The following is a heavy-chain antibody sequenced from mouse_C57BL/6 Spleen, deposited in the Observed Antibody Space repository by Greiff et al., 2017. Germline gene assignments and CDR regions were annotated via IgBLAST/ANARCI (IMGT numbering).Heavy chain of an antibody. Sequence: EVKLVESEGGLVQPGSSMKLSCTASGFTFSDYYMAWVRQVPEKGLEWVANINYDGSSTYYLDSLKSRFIISRDNAKNILYLQMSSLKSEDTATYYCARADYYGSSLDWYFDVWGTGTTVTVSS. CDR1: GFTFSDYY. J-gene: IGHJ1*03. D-gene: IGHD1-1*01. V-gene: IGHV5-16*01. CDR2: INYDGSST. CDR3: ARADYYGSSLDWYFDV.